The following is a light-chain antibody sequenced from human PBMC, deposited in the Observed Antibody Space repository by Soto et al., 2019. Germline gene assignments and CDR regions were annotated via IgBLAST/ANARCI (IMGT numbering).Light chain of an antibody. V-gene: IGLV2-8*01. Sequence: QAVVTQPPSASGSPGQSVTISCTGTSSDVGGYNYVSWYQQHPGKAPKLMIYEVSERHSGVPDRFSGYKSSNTAYLTVSGRQAEDEDDYYCSSYAGSNNFVFGTGTKLTVL. CDR3: SSYAGSNNFV. CDR2: EVS. CDR1: SSDVGGYNY. J-gene: IGLJ1*01.